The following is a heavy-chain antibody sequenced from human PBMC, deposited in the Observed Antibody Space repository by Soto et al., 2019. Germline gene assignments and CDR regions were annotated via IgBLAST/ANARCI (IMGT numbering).Heavy chain of an antibody. Sequence: SETLSLTCTVSGGSISNSYWSWIRQPPGKGLEWIGYIHYSGSTNDNPSLKSRVTISVDTSKNQFSLKLSSVTAADTAVYYCATSTYYYYMDVWGKGTXVTVSS. CDR3: ATSTYYYYMDV. V-gene: IGHV4-59*08. CDR2: IHYSGST. CDR1: GGSISNSY. J-gene: IGHJ6*03. D-gene: IGHD1-1*01.